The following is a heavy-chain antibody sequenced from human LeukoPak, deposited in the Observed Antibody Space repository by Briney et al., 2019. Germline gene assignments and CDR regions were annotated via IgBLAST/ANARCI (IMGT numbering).Heavy chain of an antibody. CDR3: ARDATTATGWVYMDV. Sequence: GGSLRLSCAASGFTFSSYAMSWVRQAPGKGLEWVSAISGGGGSTYYADSVKGRFTISRDNSKNTLYLQMNSLRAEDTALYYCARDATTATGWVYMDVWGKGTTVTISS. CDR1: GFTFSSYA. CDR2: ISGGGGST. J-gene: IGHJ6*03. V-gene: IGHV3-23*01. D-gene: IGHD6-13*01.